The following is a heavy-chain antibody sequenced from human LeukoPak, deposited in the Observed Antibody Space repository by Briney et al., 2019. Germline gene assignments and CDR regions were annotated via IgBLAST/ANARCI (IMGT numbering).Heavy chain of an antibody. CDR3: AKDGYYYDSSGFDY. D-gene: IGHD3-22*01. CDR2: IRYDGSNK. J-gene: IGHJ4*02. V-gene: IGHV3-30*02. Sequence: GGSLRLSCAASGFTFSSYGMHWVRQAPGKGLEWVAFIRYDGSNKYYADPVKGRFTISRDNSKNTLYLQMNSLRAEDTAVYYCAKDGYYYDSSGFDYWGQGTLVTVSS. CDR1: GFTFSSYG.